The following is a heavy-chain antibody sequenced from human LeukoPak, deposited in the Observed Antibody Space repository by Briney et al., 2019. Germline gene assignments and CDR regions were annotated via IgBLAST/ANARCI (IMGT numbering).Heavy chain of an antibody. V-gene: IGHV4-34*01. J-gene: IGHJ4*02. CDR3: ARLLPDSSSCFDY. D-gene: IGHD6-6*01. CDR2: INHSGST. Sequence: SETLSLTCAVYGGSFSGYYWSWIRQPPGKGLEWIGEINHSGSTNYNPSLKSRVTISVDTSKNQFSLKLSSVTAADTAVYYCARLLPDSSSCFDYWGQGTLVTVSS. CDR1: GGSFSGYY.